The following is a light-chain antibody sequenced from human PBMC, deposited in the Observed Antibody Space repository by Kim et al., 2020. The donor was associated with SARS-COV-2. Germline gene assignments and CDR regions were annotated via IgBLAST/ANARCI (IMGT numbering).Light chain of an antibody. CDR2: GAS. CDR1: QDITSY. J-gene: IGKJ2*01. CDR3: QQYDGLPPYT. Sequence: DIQMTQSPSSLSASVGDRVTFTCQASQDITSYLNWYQQKPGKAPKLLIFGASNLVTGVPSRFSGSGSGTDFSFTISSLHPEDTATYYCQQYDGLPPYTFGQGTKLEI. V-gene: IGKV1-33*01.